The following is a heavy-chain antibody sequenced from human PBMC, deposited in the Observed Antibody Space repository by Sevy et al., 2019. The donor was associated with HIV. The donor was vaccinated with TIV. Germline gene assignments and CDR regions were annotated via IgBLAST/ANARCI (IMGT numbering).Heavy chain of an antibody. CDR1: GFTVSNNY. Sequence: GGSLRLSCTASGFTVSNNYMSWVRQAPGKGLEWVSAIYAGGNTYYADSVKGRFTISRDNSKNTVYLQMNSLRAEDTAVYYCARAGDIVEVVAHYGMDVWGQGTTVTVSS. CDR2: IYAGGNT. J-gene: IGHJ6*02. V-gene: IGHV3-53*01. CDR3: ARAGDIVEVVAHYGMDV. D-gene: IGHD2-15*01.